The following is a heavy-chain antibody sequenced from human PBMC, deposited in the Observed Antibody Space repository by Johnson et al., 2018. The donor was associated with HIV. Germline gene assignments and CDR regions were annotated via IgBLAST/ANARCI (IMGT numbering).Heavy chain of an antibody. CDR2: ISGSGGST. J-gene: IGHJ3*02. CDR3: ARSEVSSGYYYTPFVDAFDI. CDR1: RFSFDDYA. V-gene: IGHV3-9*01. D-gene: IGHD3-22*01. Sequence: LVESGGGLVQPGRSLRLSCIASRFSFDDYAMHWVRQAPGKGLEWVSAISGSGGSTYYADSVKGRFTISRDNAKNSLYLQMNSLRAEDTALYYCARSEVSSGYYYTPFVDAFDIWGQGTMVTVSS.